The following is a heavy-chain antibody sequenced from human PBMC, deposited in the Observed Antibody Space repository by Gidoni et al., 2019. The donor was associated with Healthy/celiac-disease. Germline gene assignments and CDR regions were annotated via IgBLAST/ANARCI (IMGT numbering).Heavy chain of an antibody. Sequence: QVQLVESGGGVVQPGRSLRLSCAASGFTFSSYAMHWVRQAPGKGLEWVAVISYDGSNKYYADSVKGRFTISGDNSKNTLYLQMNSLRAEDTAVYYCARVTLRWDWYFDLWGRGTLVTVSS. V-gene: IGHV3-30-3*01. J-gene: IGHJ2*01. D-gene: IGHD4-17*01. CDR3: ARVTLRWDWYFDL. CDR1: GFTFSSYA. CDR2: ISYDGSNK.